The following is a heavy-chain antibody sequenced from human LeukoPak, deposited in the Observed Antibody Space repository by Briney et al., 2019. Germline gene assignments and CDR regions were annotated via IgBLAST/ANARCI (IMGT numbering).Heavy chain of an antibody. CDR3: ARGTDSSGHYYYYGMDV. V-gene: IGHV4-34*01. J-gene: IGHJ6*02. CDR2: INHSGST. Sequence: PSETLSLTCAVYGGSFSGYYWSWIRQPPGKGLEWIGEINHSGSTNYNPSLKSRVTISVDTSKNQFSLKLSSVTAADTAVYYCARGTDSSGHYYYYGMDVWGQGTTVTVSS. CDR1: GGSFSGYY. D-gene: IGHD3-22*01.